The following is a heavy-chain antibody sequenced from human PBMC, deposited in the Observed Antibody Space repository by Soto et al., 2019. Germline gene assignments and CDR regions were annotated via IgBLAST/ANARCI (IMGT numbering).Heavy chain of an antibody. Sequence: SQTLSLTCAISGDSVSSNSAAWNWIRQSPSRGLEWLGRTYYRSKWYNDYAVSVKSRITINPDTSKNQFSLQLNSVTPEDTAVYYCARGPAHQYCSSTSCYFYYGMDVWGQGTTVTVSS. J-gene: IGHJ6*02. CDR1: GDSVSSNSAA. CDR3: ARGPAHQYCSSTSCYFYYGMDV. CDR2: TYYRSKWYN. D-gene: IGHD2-2*01. V-gene: IGHV6-1*01.